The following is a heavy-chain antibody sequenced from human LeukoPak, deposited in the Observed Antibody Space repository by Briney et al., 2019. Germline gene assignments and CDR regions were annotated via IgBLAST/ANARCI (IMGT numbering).Heavy chain of an antibody. D-gene: IGHD6-19*01. CDR3: ARTSGWYNCFDP. V-gene: IGHV4-38-2*02. Sequence: SETLSLTCTVSGYSISSGSCWGWIRQPPGEGLDWIGSIYHSGSTFYNPSLKSRVTISIDTSKNQFSLELTSVIAADTAVYYCARTSGWYNCFDPWGQGTLVTVPS. J-gene: IGHJ5*02. CDR1: GYSISSGSC. CDR2: IYHSGST.